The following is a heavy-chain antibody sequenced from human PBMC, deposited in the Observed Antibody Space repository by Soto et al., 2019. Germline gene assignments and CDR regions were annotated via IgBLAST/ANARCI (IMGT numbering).Heavy chain of an antibody. CDR2: INPATGDT. J-gene: IGHJ5*02. CDR1: GYAFTTSA. D-gene: IGHD1-26*01. V-gene: IGHV1-3*01. CDR3: ARASGRSKLLPFYFDP. Sequence: QVHLVQSGAEVQKPGASVRISCQASGYAFTTSAIHWVRQAPGQSRELMGWINPATGDTKYSQNVRGRVTFALDTSATTAYMDLRSLASHDTAVYYCARASGRSKLLPFYFDPWGQGTQVTVSS.